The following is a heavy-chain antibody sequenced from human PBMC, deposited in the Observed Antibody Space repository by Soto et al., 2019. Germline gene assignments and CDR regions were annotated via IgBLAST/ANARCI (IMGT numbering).Heavy chain of an antibody. V-gene: IGHV3-7*05. CDR3: TTVDAPGDRAFDI. CDR2: IKDDGSEK. Sequence: EVQLVESGGGLVQPGGSLRLSCLASEFTFNTYWMNWVRQAPGRGLEWVANIKDDGSEKNYVDSVKGRFTISRDNAKNAVYLEMNSLRSEDTAVYYGTTVDAPGDRAFDIWGQGTMVTVSS. CDR1: EFTFNTYW. J-gene: IGHJ3*02.